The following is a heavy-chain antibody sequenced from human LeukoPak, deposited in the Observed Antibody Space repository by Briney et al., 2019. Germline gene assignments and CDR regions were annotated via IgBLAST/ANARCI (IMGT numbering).Heavy chain of an antibody. CDR3: ARHEAVVVTLFDY. D-gene: IGHD3-22*01. CDR2: IYYSGST. Sequence: SETLSLTCTVSGGSISSSSYSWGWIRQPPGKGLEWIGSIYYSGSTYYNPSLKSRVTISVDTSKNQLSLKLSSVTAADTAVYYCARHEAVVVTLFDYWGQGTLVTVSS. CDR1: GGSISSSSYS. J-gene: IGHJ4*02. V-gene: IGHV4-39*01.